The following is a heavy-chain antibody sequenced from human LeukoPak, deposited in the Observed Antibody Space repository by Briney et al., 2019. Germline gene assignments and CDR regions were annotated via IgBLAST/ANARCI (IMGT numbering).Heavy chain of an antibody. V-gene: IGHV1-69*13. Sequence: GASVKVSCKASGGTFSSYAISWVRQAPGQGLEWMGGIIPIFGTANYAQKFQGRVTITADESTSTAYMELSSLRSEDTAVYYCAREDSSGYYYDYWGQGTLATVSS. CDR2: IIPIFGTA. D-gene: IGHD3-22*01. J-gene: IGHJ4*02. CDR3: AREDSSGYYYDY. CDR1: GGTFSSYA.